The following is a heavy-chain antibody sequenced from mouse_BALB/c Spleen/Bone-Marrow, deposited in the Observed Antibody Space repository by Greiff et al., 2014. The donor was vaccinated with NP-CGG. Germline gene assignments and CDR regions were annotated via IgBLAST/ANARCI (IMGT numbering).Heavy chain of an antibody. D-gene: IGHD1-1*01. CDR1: GFNIKDTY. CDR3: ARYYYGSSYFDY. CDR2: IDPANGNT. J-gene: IGHJ2*01. Sequence: QQSGAELVKPGASVKLSCTASGFNIKDTYMHWVKQRPEQGLEWIGRIDPANGNTKYDPKFQGKATITADTSSNTAYLQLSSLTSEDTAVYYCARYYYGSSYFDYWGQGTTLTVSS. V-gene: IGHV14-3*02.